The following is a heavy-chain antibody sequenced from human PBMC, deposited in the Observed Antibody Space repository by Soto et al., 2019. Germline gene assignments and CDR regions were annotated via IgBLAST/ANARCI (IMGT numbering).Heavy chain of an antibody. CDR1: GGSISSGDHY. J-gene: IGHJ5*02. Sequence: QVQLHESGPGLVRPSQTLSLTCSVFGGSISSGDHYWSWIRQPPGKGLEWIGYLYHTGITSYNPSLKSRVTMSGDTSRNQFSVMLTYVTAADTAVYYCVRVGSPNCFDPWGQGTLVTVSS. CDR3: VRVGSPNCFDP. V-gene: IGHV4-30-4*01. CDR2: LYHTGIT.